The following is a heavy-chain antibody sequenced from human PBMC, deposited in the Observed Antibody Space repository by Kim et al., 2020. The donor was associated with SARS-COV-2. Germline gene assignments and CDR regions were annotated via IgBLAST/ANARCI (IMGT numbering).Heavy chain of an antibody. D-gene: IGHD3-9*01. V-gene: IGHV4-59*09. CDR2: T. CDR3: ARGEARYFPGY. Sequence: TNYNPSLKSRVTISVDTAKNQFSLKLSSVTAADTAVYYCARGEARYFPGYWGQGTLVTVSS. J-gene: IGHJ4*02.